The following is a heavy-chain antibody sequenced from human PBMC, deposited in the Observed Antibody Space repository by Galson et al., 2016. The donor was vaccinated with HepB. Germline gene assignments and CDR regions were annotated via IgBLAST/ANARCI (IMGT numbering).Heavy chain of an antibody. J-gene: IGHJ4*02. D-gene: IGHD2-15*01. CDR1: GGSFSGYY. CDR3: ARDRVVGAATRGMDY. CDR2: VNHSGGT. Sequence: TLSLPCAVYGGSFSGYYWTWIRQVPGKGLEWIGEVNHSGGTNYNPSLKSRVTMSADTSNNQISLSLTSVTAADTAVYYCARDRVVGAATRGMDYWGRGTLVTVSS. V-gene: IGHV4-34*01.